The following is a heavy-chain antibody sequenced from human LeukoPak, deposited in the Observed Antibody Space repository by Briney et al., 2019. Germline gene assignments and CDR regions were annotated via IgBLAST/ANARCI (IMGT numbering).Heavy chain of an antibody. Sequence: GGALRLSCAASGFTFSSYWMNWVRQAPGKGLEWGANIKQDVSEKYYVDSVKGRVTISRDNDKTSLYLQMNSLRVEDTAVYYCARDAEHGEYGVDYWGQGTLVTVSS. V-gene: IGHV3-7*01. CDR1: GFTFSSYW. J-gene: IGHJ4*02. CDR3: ARDAEHGEYGVDY. CDR2: IKQDVSEK. D-gene: IGHD4-17*01.